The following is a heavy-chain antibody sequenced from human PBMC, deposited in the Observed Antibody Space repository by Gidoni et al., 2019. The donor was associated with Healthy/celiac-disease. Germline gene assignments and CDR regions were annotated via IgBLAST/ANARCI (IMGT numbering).Heavy chain of an antibody. V-gene: IGHV3-23*01. CDR2: ISGSGGST. J-gene: IGHJ3*02. CDR3: AKPNIVVVPAAMVLGAFDI. Sequence: EVQLLESGGGLVQPGGSLRLSCAASGFTFSSYAMSWVRQAPGKGLEWVSAISGSGGSTYYADSVKGRFTISRDNSKNTLYLQMNSLRAEDTAVYYCAKPNIVVVPAAMVLGAFDIWGQGTMVTVSS. D-gene: IGHD2-2*01. CDR1: GFTFSSYA.